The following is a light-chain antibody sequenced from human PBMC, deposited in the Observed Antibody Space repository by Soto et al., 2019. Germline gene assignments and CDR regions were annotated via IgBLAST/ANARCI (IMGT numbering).Light chain of an antibody. CDR1: QDIRDS. V-gene: IGKV1-33*01. CDR3: QQYDNRLT. Sequence: DIQMTQSPSSLSASVGERVTITCQASQDIRDSLNWYQQKPGKAPNLLIYDASNLETGVPSRFSGRGSGTDFTLTIISLQPEDIATYYCQQYDNRLTFGGGTKVEIK. CDR2: DAS. J-gene: IGKJ4*01.